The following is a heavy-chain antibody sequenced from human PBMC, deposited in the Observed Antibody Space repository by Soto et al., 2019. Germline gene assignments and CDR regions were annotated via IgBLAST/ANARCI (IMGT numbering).Heavy chain of an antibody. CDR2: SRNKANSYTT. D-gene: IGHD1-1*01. J-gene: IGHJ4*02. CDR1: GFTFSDNY. CDR3: IRPMTGTTRGFDY. Sequence: EVQLVESGGGLVQPGGSLRLSCAVSGFTFSDNYMDWVRQAPGKGLEWVGRSRNKANSYTTEYAASVKGRFTISRDDSENSLYLQMDSLKTEDTAVYFCIRPMTGTTRGFDYWGQGTLVTVSS. V-gene: IGHV3-72*01.